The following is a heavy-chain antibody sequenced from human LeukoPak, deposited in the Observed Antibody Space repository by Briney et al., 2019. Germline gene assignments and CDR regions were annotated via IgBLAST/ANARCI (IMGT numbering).Heavy chain of an antibody. Sequence: PSETLSLTCTVSGGSISSGGYYWSWIRQHPGKGLEWIGYIYYSGSTYYNPSLKSRVTISVDTSKNQFSLKLSSVTAADTAVYYCARDRVDDSSGYYTSMLDASDIWGQGTMVTVSS. CDR3: ARDRVDDSSGYYTSMLDASDI. CDR1: GGSISSGGYY. J-gene: IGHJ3*02. CDR2: IYYSGST. D-gene: IGHD3-22*01. V-gene: IGHV4-31*03.